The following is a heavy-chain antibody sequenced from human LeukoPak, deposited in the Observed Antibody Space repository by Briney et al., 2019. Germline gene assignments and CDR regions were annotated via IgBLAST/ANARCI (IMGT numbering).Heavy chain of an antibody. D-gene: IGHD1-26*01. CDR3: ARIKWELLLPDYYYYMDV. V-gene: IGHV4-39*07. CDR2: IYYTGST. Sequence: SETLSLTCTVSGGSISSSSYYWGWIRQPPGKGLEWIGSIYYTGSTYYNPSLKSRVTISVDTSKNQFSLKLSSVTAADTAVYYCARIKWELLLPDYYYYMDVWGKGTTVTISS. J-gene: IGHJ6*03. CDR1: GGSISSSSYY.